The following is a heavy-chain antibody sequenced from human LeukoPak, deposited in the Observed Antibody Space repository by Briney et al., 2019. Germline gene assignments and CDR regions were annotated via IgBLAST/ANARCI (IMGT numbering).Heavy chain of an antibody. CDR1: GYTFTSYY. CDR2: INPNGGGT. J-gene: IGHJ4*02. CDR3: ARNDPDTTDYFDY. Sequence: ASVKVSCKALGYTFTSYYIHWVRQAPGQGLEWMGIINPNGGGTSNPQRFQGRVTMTRDMSTSTVYMELTSLRSDDTAVYYCARNDPDTTDYFDYWGQGTLVTVS. V-gene: IGHV1-46*01. D-gene: IGHD5-18*01.